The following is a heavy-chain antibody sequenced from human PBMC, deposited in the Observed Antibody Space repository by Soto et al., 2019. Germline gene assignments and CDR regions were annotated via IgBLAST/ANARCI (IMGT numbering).Heavy chain of an antibody. J-gene: IGHJ4*02. D-gene: IGHD1-26*01. CDR1: GVSFSDYS. V-gene: IGHV3-21*06. CDR2: ITGNSEYK. Sequence: PGGSLRLSCVVSGVSFSDYSMNWVRQAPGKGLEWVSLITGNSEYKYYAGSVKGRFTVPRDNAKNSLYLQMNSLTVEDTAVYYCARSGELLQTFDSWGQGTLVTVYS. CDR3: ARSGELLQTFDS.